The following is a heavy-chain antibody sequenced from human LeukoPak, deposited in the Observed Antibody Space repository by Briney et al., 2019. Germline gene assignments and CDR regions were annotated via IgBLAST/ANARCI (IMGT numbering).Heavy chain of an antibody. D-gene: IGHD3-10*01. Sequence: SETLSLTCTVSGGSISSSSYYWGWIRQPPGKGLEWIGSIYYSGSTYYNPSLKSRVTISVDTSKNQFSLKLSSVTAADTAVYYCARLPREYGSGSYYLDYWGQGTLVTVSS. CDR2: IYYSGST. CDR3: ARLPREYGSGSYYLDY. CDR1: GGSISSSSYY. J-gene: IGHJ4*02. V-gene: IGHV4-39*01.